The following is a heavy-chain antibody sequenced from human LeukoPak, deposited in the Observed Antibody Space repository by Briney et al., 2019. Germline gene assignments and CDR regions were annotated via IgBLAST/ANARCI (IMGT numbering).Heavy chain of an antibody. D-gene: IGHD3-10*01. Sequence: ASVTVFCKASGYTFTNYYIHWVRQAPGQGLEWMGIINPGGGRKNYAQKFQGRVSMTRDTSTSTVYMELSSLRSEDTAVYYCARGEYGFDIWGQGRMVTVSS. CDR3: ARGEYGFDI. CDR2: INPGGGRK. V-gene: IGHV1-46*01. CDR1: GYTFTNYY. J-gene: IGHJ3*02.